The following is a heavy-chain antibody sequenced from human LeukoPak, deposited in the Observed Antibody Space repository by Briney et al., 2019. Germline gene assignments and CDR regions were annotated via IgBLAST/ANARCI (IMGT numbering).Heavy chain of an antibody. Sequence: ASVKVSYKPSGYTFTSYVISGVRQAPGQGREGMGWISAYNGNTNYAQKLQGRVTNTTNTSTSTAYMELRSLRSDGTAVCYCARVIVVAGIDYWRQGTLVTVSS. D-gene: IGHD6-19*01. CDR2: ISAYNGNT. J-gene: IGHJ4*02. V-gene: IGHV1-18*01. CDR1: GYTFTSYV. CDR3: ARVIVVAGIDY.